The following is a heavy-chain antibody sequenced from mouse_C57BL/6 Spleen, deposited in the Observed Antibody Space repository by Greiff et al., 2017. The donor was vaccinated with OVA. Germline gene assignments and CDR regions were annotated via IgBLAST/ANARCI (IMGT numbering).Heavy chain of an antibody. CDR2: ISYDGSN. Sequence: ESGPGLVKPSQSLSLTCSVTGYSITSGYYWNWIRQFPGNKLEWMGYISYDGSNNYNPSLKNRISITRDTSKNQFFLKLNSVTTEDTATYYCARRKSYEWYFDVWGTGTTVTVSS. V-gene: IGHV3-6*01. CDR1: GYSITSGYY. J-gene: IGHJ1*03. D-gene: IGHD1-1*01. CDR3: ARRKSYEWYFDV.